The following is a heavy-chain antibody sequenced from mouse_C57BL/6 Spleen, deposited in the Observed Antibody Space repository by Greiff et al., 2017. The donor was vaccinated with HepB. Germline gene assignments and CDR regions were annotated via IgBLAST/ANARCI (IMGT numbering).Heavy chain of an antibody. CDR2: ISYDGSN. V-gene: IGHV3-6*01. Sequence: EVQRVESGPGLVKPSQSLSLTCSVTGYSITSGYYWNWIRQFPGNKLEWMGYISYDGSNNYNPSLKNRISITRDTSKNQFFLKLNTVTTEDTATYYCAREGFYYDYDGGYWGQGTTLTVSS. CDR3: AREGFYYDYDGGY. D-gene: IGHD2-4*01. J-gene: IGHJ2*01. CDR1: GYSITSGYY.